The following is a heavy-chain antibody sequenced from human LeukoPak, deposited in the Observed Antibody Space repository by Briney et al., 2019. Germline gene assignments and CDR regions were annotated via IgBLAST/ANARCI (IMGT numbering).Heavy chain of an antibody. D-gene: IGHD1-26*01. V-gene: IGHV3-21*01. Sequence: GGSLRLSCAASGFTFSSYNMNWVRQAPGKGLEWVSSISSSSSYIYYADSVEGRFTISRDNAKNSLYLQMHSLRAEDTAVYYCARDLMGWDLHYFDYWGQGTLVTVSS. CDR1: GFTFSSYN. CDR2: ISSSSSYI. J-gene: IGHJ4*02. CDR3: ARDLMGWDLHYFDY.